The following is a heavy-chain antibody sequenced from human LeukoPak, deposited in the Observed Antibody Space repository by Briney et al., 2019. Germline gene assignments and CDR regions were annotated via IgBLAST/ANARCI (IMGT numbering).Heavy chain of an antibody. CDR1: GYTFTGHY. J-gene: IGHJ4*02. Sequence: GASVKVSCKASGYTFTGHYLHWGRQAPGQGLEWMGWIHPNSGATKYAQNFQGRFTVTRDTSISTAYMELSRLTSDDTAVYYCARGGDVVRGVFEGYYWGQGTLVTVSS. CDR2: IHPNSGAT. CDR3: ARGGDVVRGVFEGYY. V-gene: IGHV1-2*02. D-gene: IGHD3-10*01.